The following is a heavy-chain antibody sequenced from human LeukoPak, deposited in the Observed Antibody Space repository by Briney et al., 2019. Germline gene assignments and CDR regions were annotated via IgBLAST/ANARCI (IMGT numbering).Heavy chain of an antibody. V-gene: IGHV4-4*07. J-gene: IGHJ4*02. CDR3: ARENYYNSGSYRFDY. D-gene: IGHD3-10*01. CDR2: IFNSGSI. CDR1: GDSISGYY. Sequence: SETLSLTCTVSGDSISGYYWSWIRQPAGRGLEWIGRIFNSGSISYNPSLRSRVTMSLDTSKNQFSLKLTSVTPADTALYYCARENYYNSGSYRFDYWGQGTLVTVSS.